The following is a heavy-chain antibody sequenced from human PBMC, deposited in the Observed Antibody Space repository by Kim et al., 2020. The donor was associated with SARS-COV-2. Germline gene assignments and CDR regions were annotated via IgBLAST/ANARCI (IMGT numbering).Heavy chain of an antibody. J-gene: IGHJ6*02. D-gene: IGHD1-26*01. Sequence: SVKVSCKASGGTFSSYTISWVRQAPGQGLEWMGRIIPILGIANYAQKFQGRVTITADKSTSTAYMELSSLRSEDTAVYYCAEDYYSGSYWTYYGMDVWGQGTTVTVSS. V-gene: IGHV1-69*02. CDR2: IIPILGIA. CDR3: AEDYYSGSYWTYYGMDV. CDR1: GGTFSSYT.